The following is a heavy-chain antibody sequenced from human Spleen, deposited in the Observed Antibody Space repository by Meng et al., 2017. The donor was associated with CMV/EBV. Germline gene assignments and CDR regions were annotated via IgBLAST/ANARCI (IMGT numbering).Heavy chain of an antibody. CDR3: ARSGSYSVGPNYFDY. D-gene: IGHD1-26*01. Sequence: GGSLRLSCAVSGFTFNNYWMPGKGLVWVSHINSDENRKRYADSVKGRFTISRDNSKNTLYLQMNSLRAEDTAVYYCARSGSYSVGPNYFDYWGQGTLVTVSS. CDR2: INSDENRK. CDR1: GFTFNNYW. J-gene: IGHJ4*02. V-gene: IGHV3-74*01.